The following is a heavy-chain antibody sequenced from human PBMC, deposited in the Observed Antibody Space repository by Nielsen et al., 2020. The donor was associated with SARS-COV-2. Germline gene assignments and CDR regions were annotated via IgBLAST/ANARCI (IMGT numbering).Heavy chain of an antibody. V-gene: IGHV3-30-3*01. J-gene: IGHJ4*02. CDR2: ISYDGSNK. CDR1: GFTFSSYA. D-gene: IGHD2-15*01. CDR3: ARDGGYCSGGSCYGVLDY. Sequence: GGSLRLSCAASGFTFSSYAMHWVRQAPGKGLEWVAVISYDGSNKYYADSVKGRFTISRDNSKNTLYLQMNSLRAEGTAVYYCARDGGYCSGGSCYGVLDYWGQGTLVTVSS.